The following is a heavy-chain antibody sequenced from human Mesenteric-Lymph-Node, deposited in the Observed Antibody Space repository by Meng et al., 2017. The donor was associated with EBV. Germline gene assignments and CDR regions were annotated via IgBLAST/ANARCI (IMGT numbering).Heavy chain of an antibody. CDR1: GYAFNNFD. J-gene: IGHJ4*02. Sequence: QVQRVQSGAEVKKPGASVKVSCKAAGYAFNNFDIIWVRQATGQGLEWMGWMNPNNGNTGYAQKFQGRVTMTRNSAISTAYMELSSLTSEDTALYYCARDRGYSSSCDHWGQGTLVTVSS. CDR2: MNPNNGNT. V-gene: IGHV1-8*01. D-gene: IGHD2-2*01. CDR3: ARDRGYSSSCDH.